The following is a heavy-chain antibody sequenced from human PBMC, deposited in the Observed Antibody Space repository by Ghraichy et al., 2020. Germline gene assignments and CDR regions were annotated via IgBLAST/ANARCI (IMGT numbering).Heavy chain of an antibody. J-gene: IGHJ6*02. Sequence: SQTLSLTCAVSGYFISSGYYWGWIRQPPGKGLEWIGSIYHSGSTYYNRSLKSRVTISVDTPKNQFSLKVSSVTAADPAVYFCAKVVGTSIHYGMELWGQGTSVTVSS. D-gene: IGHD3-22*01. CDR2: IYHSGST. V-gene: IGHV4-38-2*01. CDR1: GYFISSGYY. CDR3: AKVVGTSIHYGMEL.